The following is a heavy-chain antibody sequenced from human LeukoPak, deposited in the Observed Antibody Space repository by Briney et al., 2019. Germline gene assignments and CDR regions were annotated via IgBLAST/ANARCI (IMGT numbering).Heavy chain of an antibody. CDR1: GGSISSYY. V-gene: IGHV4-59*01. D-gene: IGHD2-2*01. CDR3: ARARCPSCTLDY. CDR2: IYYSGST. J-gene: IGHJ4*02. Sequence: SETLSLTCTVSGGSISSYYWNWIRQPPGKGLEWIGYIYYSGSTNYNPSLKSRVTISVDTSKNQFSLKLSSVTAADTAVYYSARARCPSCTLDYWGQGTLVTVSS.